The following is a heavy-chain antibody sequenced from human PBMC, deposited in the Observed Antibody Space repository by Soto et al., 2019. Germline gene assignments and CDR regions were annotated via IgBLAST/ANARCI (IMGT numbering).Heavy chain of an antibody. CDR3: ARSLFLSSSWPKIPFFDY. J-gene: IGHJ4*02. D-gene: IGHD6-13*01. Sequence: QVQLVQSGAEVKKPGSSVKVSCKASGGTFSSYAIIWVRQAPGQGLEWMGGIIPIFGTANYAQKFQGRVTITADESTSTAYMELSSLRSEDTAVYYCARSLFLSSSWPKIPFFDYWGQGTLVTVSS. CDR2: IIPIFGTA. V-gene: IGHV1-69*01. CDR1: GGTFSSYA.